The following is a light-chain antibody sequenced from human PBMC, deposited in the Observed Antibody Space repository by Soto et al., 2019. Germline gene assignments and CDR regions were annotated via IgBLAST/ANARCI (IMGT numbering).Light chain of an antibody. Sequence: DIQMTHSPSTLSASVGYRVTITCRASQSMSRWLAWYQQKPGKAPKLLIYDASTLESGVPSRFSGSSSGTEFILTIDSVQPDDFATYYCQQYTGTFGQGTKVDIK. J-gene: IGKJ1*01. CDR3: QQYTGT. V-gene: IGKV1-5*01. CDR2: DAS. CDR1: QSMSRW.